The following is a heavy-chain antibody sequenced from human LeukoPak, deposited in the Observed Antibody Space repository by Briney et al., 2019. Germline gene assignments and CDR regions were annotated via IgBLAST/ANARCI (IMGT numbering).Heavy chain of an antibody. D-gene: IGHD3-22*01. CDR3: ARSCYYDISGYWRFDY. CDR1: GGTFSSYA. CDR2: IIPIFGTA. J-gene: IGHJ4*02. Sequence: SVKVSCKASGGTFSSYAISWVRQAPGQGLEWMGGIIPIFGTANYAQKFQGRVTITTDESTSTAYMELSSLRSEGTAVYYCARSCYYDISGYWRFDYWGQGTLVTVSS. V-gene: IGHV1-69*05.